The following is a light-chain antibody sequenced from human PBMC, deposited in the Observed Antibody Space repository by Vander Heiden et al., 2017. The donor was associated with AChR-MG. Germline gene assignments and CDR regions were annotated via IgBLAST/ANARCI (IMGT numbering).Light chain of an antibody. CDR1: QDINLY. Sequence: DIQMTQSPSSLSASVGDRVTITCRASQDINLYLAWYQQKPGKVPQLLIYAASTLQSGVPSRFSGGGSGTDFTLTISSLQAEDVATYYCQKYNSDPWTFGQRTRVEIK. CDR3: QKYNSDPWT. J-gene: IGKJ1*01. V-gene: IGKV1-27*01. CDR2: AAS.